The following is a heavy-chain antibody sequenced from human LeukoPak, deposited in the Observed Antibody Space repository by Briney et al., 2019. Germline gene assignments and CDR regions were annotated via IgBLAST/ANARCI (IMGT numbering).Heavy chain of an antibody. V-gene: IGHV1-18*01. CDR1: GYTFTSYG. D-gene: IGHD3-22*01. CDR3: ARGSRSGYPYYYYYYMDV. J-gene: IGHJ6*03. Sequence: ASVKVSCKASGYTFTSYGISWVRQAPGQGLEWMGWISAYNGNTNYAQKLQGRVTITRNTSISTAYMELSSLRSEDTAVYYCARGSRSGYPYYYYYYMDVWGKGTTVTISS. CDR2: ISAYNGNT.